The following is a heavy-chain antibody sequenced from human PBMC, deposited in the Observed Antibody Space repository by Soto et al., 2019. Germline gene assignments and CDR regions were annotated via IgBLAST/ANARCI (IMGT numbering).Heavy chain of an antibody. CDR3: ARDGYGDYHYFDY. D-gene: IGHD4-17*01. J-gene: IGHJ4*02. V-gene: IGHV4-38-2*02. CDR1: GYSISSGYY. CDR2: IYHSGST. Sequence: SETLSLTCAVSGYSISSGYYWGWIRQPPGKGLEWIGSIYHSGSTYYNLPLKSRVTISVDTSKNQFSLKLSSVTAADTAVYYCARDGYGDYHYFDYWGQGTLVTVSS.